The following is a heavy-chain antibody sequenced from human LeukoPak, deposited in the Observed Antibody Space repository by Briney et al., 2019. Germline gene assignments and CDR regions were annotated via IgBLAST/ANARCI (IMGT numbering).Heavy chain of an antibody. CDR2: ISRSGGSI. CDR1: EFTFSSHS. CDR3: ARSLKVSAALDVFDI. D-gene: IGHD2-2*01. Sequence: GGSLRLSCAASEFTFSSHSMNWVRQAPGKGLEWVSSISRSGGSIYYADSLKGRFTIPRDNAKNSLYLQMNSLRAEDTAVYFCARSLKVSAALDVFDIWGQGTMVTVSS. V-gene: IGHV3-21*01. J-gene: IGHJ3*02.